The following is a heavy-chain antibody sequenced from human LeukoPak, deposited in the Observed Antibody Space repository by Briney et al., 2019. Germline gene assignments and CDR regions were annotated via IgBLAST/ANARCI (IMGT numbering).Heavy chain of an antibody. V-gene: IGHV3-21*01. D-gene: IGHD2-21*02. CDR1: GFTFSSYS. J-gene: IGHJ4*02. CDR2: ISSSSSYI. CDR3: ASGAQRLLRAVYSLWDYLDY. Sequence: GGSLRLSCAASGFTFSSYSMNWVRQAPGKGLEWVSSISSSSSYIYYADSVKGRFTISRDNAKNSLYLQMNSLRAEDTAVYYCASGAQRLLRAVYSLWDYLDYWGQGTLVTVSS.